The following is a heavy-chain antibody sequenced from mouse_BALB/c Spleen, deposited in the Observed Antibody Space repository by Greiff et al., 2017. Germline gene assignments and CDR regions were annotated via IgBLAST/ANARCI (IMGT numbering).Heavy chain of an antibody. V-gene: IGHV14-3*02. CDR1: GFNIKDTY. CDR2: IDPANGNT. D-gene: IGHD1-1*01. Sequence: EVQLQQSGAELVKPGASVKLSCTASGFNIKDTYMHWVKQRPEQGLEWIGRIDPANGNTKYDPKFQGKATITADTSSNTAYLQLSSLTSEDTAVYYCARSHYGSSYAYWGQGTLVTVSA. J-gene: IGHJ3*01. CDR3: ARSHYGSSYAY.